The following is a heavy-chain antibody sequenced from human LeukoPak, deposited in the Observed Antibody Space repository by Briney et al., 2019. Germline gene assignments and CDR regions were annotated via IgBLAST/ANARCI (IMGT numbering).Heavy chain of an antibody. V-gene: IGHV3-21*01. Sequence: GGSLRLSCAASGFTFSSYTMNWVRQAPGKGLEWVSSISGSSRHKYYADSVKGRFTISRYNAKNSLYLQMNSLRAEDTAVYYCARTANFAAGYYIDYWGQGTLVTVSS. J-gene: IGHJ4*02. CDR2: ISGSSRHK. D-gene: IGHD6-13*01. CDR1: GFTFSSYT. CDR3: ARTANFAAGYYIDY.